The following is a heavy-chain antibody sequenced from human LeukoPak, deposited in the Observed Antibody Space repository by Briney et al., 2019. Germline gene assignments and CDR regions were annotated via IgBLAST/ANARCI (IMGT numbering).Heavy chain of an antibody. D-gene: IGHD6-13*01. CDR2: THYSGST. CDR3: ARGAAGTGAADY. V-gene: IGHV4-59*01. J-gene: IGHJ4*02. CDR1: GGSISSYY. Sequence: PSETLSLTCTVSGGSISSYYWSWIRQPPGKGLEWIGYTHYSGSTKYNPSLKSRLTISVNSSKNQFSLRLSSVTAADTAVYFCARGAAGTGAADYWGQGTLVTVSS.